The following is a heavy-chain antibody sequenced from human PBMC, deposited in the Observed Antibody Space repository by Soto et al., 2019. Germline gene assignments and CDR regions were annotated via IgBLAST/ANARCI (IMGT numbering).Heavy chain of an antibody. V-gene: IGHV3-74*01. J-gene: IGHJ5*02. Sequence: GGSLRLSCAASGFTFSSYWMHWVRQAPGKGLVWVSRINRDGSSTSYADSVKGRFTISRDNAKNTLYLQMNSLRAEDTAVYYCARESAAAPYNWFDPWGQGTLVSVS. CDR1: GFTFSSYW. D-gene: IGHD2-2*01. CDR3: ARESAAAPYNWFDP. CDR2: INRDGSST.